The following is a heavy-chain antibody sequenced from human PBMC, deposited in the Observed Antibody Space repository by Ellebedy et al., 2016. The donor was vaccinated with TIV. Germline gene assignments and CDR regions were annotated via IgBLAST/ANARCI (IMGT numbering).Heavy chain of an antibody. J-gene: IGHJ4*02. D-gene: IGHD6-19*01. CDR1: GYTFTSYG. CDR3: ATESLYSSGLNTFDY. Sequence: ASVKVSCXASGYTFTSYGISWVRQAPGQGLEWMGWISAYNGNTNYAQKLQGRVTITADESTSTAYMELSSLRSEDTAVYYCATESLYSSGLNTFDYWGQGTLVTVSS. V-gene: IGHV1-18*01. CDR2: ISAYNGNT.